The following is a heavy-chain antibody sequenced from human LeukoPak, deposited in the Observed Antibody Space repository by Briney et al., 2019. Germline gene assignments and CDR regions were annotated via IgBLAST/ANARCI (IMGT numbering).Heavy chain of an antibody. Sequence: QPGRSLRLSCVASGFRFEDYAMHWVRQVPGKGLEWVSGLSWSSNSIVYADSVKGRFTISRDNAKNSLFLQMNSLRAEDTALYYCAKDKDILTGSWGLYFDYWGQGTLVTVSS. CDR3: AKDKDILTGSWGLYFDY. D-gene: IGHD3-9*01. CDR1: GFRFEDYA. CDR2: LSWSSNSI. J-gene: IGHJ4*02. V-gene: IGHV3-9*01.